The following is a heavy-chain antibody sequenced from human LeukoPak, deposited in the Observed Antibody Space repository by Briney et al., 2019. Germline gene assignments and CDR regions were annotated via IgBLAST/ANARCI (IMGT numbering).Heavy chain of an antibody. CDR2: INPGGSSI. CDR3: ARSNQADDY. Sequence: GRSLRLSCAASGFTFSSYWTHWVRQVPGKGLMWVARINPGGSSITYADSVKGRFTISRDNAKNTLYLQMDSLRAEDTGVYYCARSNQADDYWGQGTLVTVSS. CDR1: GFTFSSYW. D-gene: IGHD1-14*01. V-gene: IGHV3-74*01. J-gene: IGHJ4*02.